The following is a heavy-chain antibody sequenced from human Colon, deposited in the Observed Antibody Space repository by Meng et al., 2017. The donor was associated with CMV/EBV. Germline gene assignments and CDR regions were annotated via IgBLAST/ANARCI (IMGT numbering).Heavy chain of an antibody. CDR1: GYTFTGYY. Sequence: QVQLVQSGAEVKKPGASVKVSCKPSGYTFTGYYMHWVRQAPGQGLEWMGRINPNSGDTIFAQNFQGRLTMTRDSSISTAYMELTSLTSDDTAVYYCARPEHYYHTSGYPGDYFDYWGQGTLVTVSS. J-gene: IGHJ4*02. CDR3: ARPEHYYHTSGYPGDYFDY. V-gene: IGHV1-2*06. D-gene: IGHD3-22*01. CDR2: INPNSGDT.